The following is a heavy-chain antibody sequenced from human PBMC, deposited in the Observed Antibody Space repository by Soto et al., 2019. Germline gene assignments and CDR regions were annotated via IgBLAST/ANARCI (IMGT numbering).Heavy chain of an antibody. Sequence: GASVKVSCKASGYTFSTYGISWVRLAPVHGLEWMGWVSGYNGNTYYPQNFQGRVTMTPDTSTSTAYMELRSLRSDDTAVYYCARDTMSRSYYYYGMDVWGQGTTVTVSS. CDR2: VSGYNGNT. CDR3: ARDTMSRSYYYYGMDV. D-gene: IGHD3-22*01. J-gene: IGHJ6*02. V-gene: IGHV1-18*01. CDR1: GYTFSTYG.